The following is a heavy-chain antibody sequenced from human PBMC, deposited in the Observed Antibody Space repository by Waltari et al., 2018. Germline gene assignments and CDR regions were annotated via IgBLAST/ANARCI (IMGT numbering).Heavy chain of an antibody. J-gene: IGHJ4*02. V-gene: IGHV4-61*02. CDR2: IYLSGGT. CDR1: GGSVSSGNYY. D-gene: IGHD1-1*01. Sequence: QVQLQESGPGLVKPSQTLSLTCTVSGGSVSSGNYYWSWIRQPAGKELEWIGRIYLSGGTNNTPALKSRVTMSLDTPKTQFSLKLSSVTAADTAVYHCARDTGTFDAWGQGTLVTVSS. CDR3: ARDTGTFDA.